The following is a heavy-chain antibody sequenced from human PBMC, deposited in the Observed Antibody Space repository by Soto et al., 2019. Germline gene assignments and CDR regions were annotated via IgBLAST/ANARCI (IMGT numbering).Heavy chain of an antibody. CDR3: ARLMGTDILTGYYASDAFDI. CDR2: IYPGDSDT. CDR1: GYSFTSYW. D-gene: IGHD3-9*01. Sequence: GESLKISCKGSGYSFTSYWIGWVRQMPGKGLDWMGIIYPGDSDTRYSPSFQGQVTISADKSISTAYLQWSSLKASDTAMYYCARLMGTDILTGYYASDAFDIWGQGTMVTVSS. V-gene: IGHV5-51*01. J-gene: IGHJ3*02.